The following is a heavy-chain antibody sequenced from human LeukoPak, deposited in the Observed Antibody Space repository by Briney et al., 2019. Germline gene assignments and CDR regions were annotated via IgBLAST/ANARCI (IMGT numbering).Heavy chain of an antibody. V-gene: IGHV1-24*01. D-gene: IGHD3-10*01. CDR2: FDPEDGET. CDR1: GYTLTESS. Sequence: ASVKVSCKVSGYTLTESSMHWVRQAPGKGLEWMGGFDPEDGETIYAQKFQGRVTMTEDTSTDTAYVELSSLRSEDTAVYYCATRALSITILPVWWGQGTLVTVSS. CDR3: ATRALSITILPVW. J-gene: IGHJ4*02.